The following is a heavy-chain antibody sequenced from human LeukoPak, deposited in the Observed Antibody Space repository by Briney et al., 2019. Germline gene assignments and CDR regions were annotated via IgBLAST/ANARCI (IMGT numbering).Heavy chain of an antibody. D-gene: IGHD5-18*01. CDR1: GFTFNTYG. CDR3: ARALYSYGVLDY. V-gene: IGHV3-33*01. J-gene: IGHJ4*01. CDR2: IWYDGSNK. Sequence: GGSLRLSCAASGFTFNTYGMHWARQAPGKGLEWVAVIWYDGSNKYFADSVKGRFTISRDNSKNSLYLQMNSLRAEDTAMYYLARALYSYGVLDYWGHGTLVSVSS.